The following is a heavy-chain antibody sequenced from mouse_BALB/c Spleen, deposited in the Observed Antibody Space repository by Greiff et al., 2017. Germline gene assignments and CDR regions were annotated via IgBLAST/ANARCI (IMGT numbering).Heavy chain of an antibody. D-gene: IGHD2-14*01. CDR3: TRAGVRGYFDY. CDR1: GFTFSSFG. V-gene: IGHV5-17*03. Sequence: EVKLMESGGGLVQPGGSRKLSCAASGFTFSSFGMHWVRQAPEKGLEWVAYISSGSSTIYYADTVKGRFTISRDNAKNTLYLQMSSLKSEDTAMYYCTRAGVRGYFDYWGQGTTLTVSS. J-gene: IGHJ2*01. CDR2: ISSGSSTI.